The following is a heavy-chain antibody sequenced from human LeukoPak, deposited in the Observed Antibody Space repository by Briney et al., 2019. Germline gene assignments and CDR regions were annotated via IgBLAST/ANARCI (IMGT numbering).Heavy chain of an antibody. CDR1: GGSISSGGYS. D-gene: IGHD4-4*01. CDR2: IYHSGST. CDR3: ARAYSNYLYYFDY. V-gene: IGHV4-30-2*01. Sequence: SQTLSLTCAVSGGSISSGGYSWSWIRQPPGTGLEWIGYIYHSGSTYYNPSLKSRVTISVDRSKNQFSLKLSSVTAADTAVYYCARAYSNYLYYFDYWGQGTLVTVSS. J-gene: IGHJ4*02.